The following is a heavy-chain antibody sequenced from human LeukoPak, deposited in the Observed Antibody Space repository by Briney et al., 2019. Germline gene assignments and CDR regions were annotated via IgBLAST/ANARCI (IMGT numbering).Heavy chain of an antibody. J-gene: IGHJ4*02. D-gene: IGHD1-26*01. Sequence: GGSLRLSCAASGFTFTTYSMNWVRQAPGKGLEWISYISGGSGTIYYVDSVKGRFTISRDNARNSLYLQLNSLRAEDTAVYFCARVTVGATADYFDSWGQGTLVTVSS. CDR3: ARVTVGATADYFDS. CDR1: GFTFTTYS. CDR2: ISGGSGTI. V-gene: IGHV3-48*01.